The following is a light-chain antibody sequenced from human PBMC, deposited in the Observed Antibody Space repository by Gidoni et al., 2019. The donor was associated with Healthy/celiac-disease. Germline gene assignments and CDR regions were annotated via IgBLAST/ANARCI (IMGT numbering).Light chain of an antibody. J-gene: IGKJ2*01. V-gene: IGKV3-11*01. CDR2: DAS. Sequence: EIVLTQSPATLSLAPGERATLSCRASQSVSSYLAWYQQTPGQAPRLLIYDASNRATGFPARFSGSGSGTDFTLTISSLVPDDFAVYYCQQRSNWPPGYTFGQGTKLEI. CDR3: QQRSNWPPGYT. CDR1: QSVSSY.